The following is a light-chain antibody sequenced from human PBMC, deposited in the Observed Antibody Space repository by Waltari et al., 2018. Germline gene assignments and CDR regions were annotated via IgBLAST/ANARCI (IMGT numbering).Light chain of an antibody. J-gene: IGLJ1*01. Sequence: QSVVTQPPSVSGAPGQRVTIPCTGTDSNIGAHYDVQWFQQLPGAAPKVVIFGHTNRPSGVSGRFSGSKSGASASLTISGLQAEDEADYFCQSYDRSLSGFVFGPGTRLTVL. CDR2: GHT. CDR3: QSYDRSLSGFV. CDR1: DSNIGAHYD. V-gene: IGLV1-40*03.